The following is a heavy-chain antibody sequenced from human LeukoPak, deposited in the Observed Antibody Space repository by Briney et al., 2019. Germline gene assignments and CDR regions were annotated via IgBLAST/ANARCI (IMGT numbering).Heavy chain of an antibody. CDR3: ASLLSGSNQINDY. V-gene: IGHV3-7*01. D-gene: IGHD1-26*01. Sequence: GGSLRLSCAASGFTFSYYWMSWVRQAPGKGVEWVANIKQDGSEKYYVDSVKGRFTISRDNAKNSLYLQMNSLRAEDTAVYYCASLLSGSNQINDYWGQGTLVTVSS. CDR1: GFTFSYYW. J-gene: IGHJ4*02. CDR2: IKQDGSEK.